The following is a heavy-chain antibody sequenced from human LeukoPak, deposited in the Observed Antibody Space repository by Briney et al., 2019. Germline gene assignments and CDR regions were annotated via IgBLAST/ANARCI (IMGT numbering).Heavy chain of an antibody. CDR3: ARGSNDYVWGSYRYTRRYYFDY. CDR2: INHSGST. CDR1: GGSFSGYY. D-gene: IGHD3-16*02. Sequence: SETLSLTCAVYGGSFSGYYWSWIRQPPGKGLEWIGEINHSGSTNYNPSLKSRVTISVDTSKNQFSLKLSSVTAADTAVYYCARGSNDYVWGSYRYTRRYYFDYRGQGTLVTVSS. J-gene: IGHJ4*02. V-gene: IGHV4-34*01.